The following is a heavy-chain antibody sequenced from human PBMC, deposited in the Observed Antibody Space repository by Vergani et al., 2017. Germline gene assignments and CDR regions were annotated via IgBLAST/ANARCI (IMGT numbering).Heavy chain of an antibody. D-gene: IGHD2-15*01. V-gene: IGHV5-51*01. Sequence: EVQLVQSGAEVKKPGESLKISCKGSRYSFTGYWIGWVRQMPGKGLEWMGIIYPGDSDTRYSPSFQGQVTISADKSISTAYLQWSSLKASDTAMYYCARHRGWGLVVVAATPWYYYYGMDVWGQGTTVTVSS. J-gene: IGHJ6*02. CDR2: IYPGDSDT. CDR3: ARHRGWGLVVVAATPWYYYYGMDV. CDR1: RYSFTGYW.